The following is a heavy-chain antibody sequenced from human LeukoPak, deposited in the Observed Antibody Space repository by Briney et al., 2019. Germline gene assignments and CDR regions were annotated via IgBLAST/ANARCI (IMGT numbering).Heavy chain of an antibody. CDR2: ISWNSGSI. D-gene: IGHD3-9*01. J-gene: IGHJ3*02. V-gene: IGHV3-9*01. Sequence: QTGGSLRLSCAASGFTFDDYAMHWVRHAPGKGLEWVSGISWNSGSIGYADSVKGRFTISRDNAKNSLYLQMNSLRAEDTALYYCARVYYDILTGYSTDAFDIWGQGTMVTVSS. CDR1: GFTFDDYA. CDR3: ARVYYDILTGYSTDAFDI.